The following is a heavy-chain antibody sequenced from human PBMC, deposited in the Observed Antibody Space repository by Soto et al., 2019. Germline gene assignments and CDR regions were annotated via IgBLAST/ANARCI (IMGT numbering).Heavy chain of an antibody. Sequence: EVQLLESGGGLVQPGGSLRLSCAASGFTFSSYAMSWVRQAPGKGLEWVSAISGSGGSTYYADSVKGRFTISRDNSKNTLYLQMHGLSAVYTAVYYCAKVFMEYFDWVVLSVGYYFDYCGQGSLVTVSS. CDR2: ISGSGGST. V-gene: IGHV3-23*01. CDR1: GFTFSSYA. CDR3: AKVFMEYFDWVVLSVGYYFDY. D-gene: IGHD3-9*01. J-gene: IGHJ4*02.